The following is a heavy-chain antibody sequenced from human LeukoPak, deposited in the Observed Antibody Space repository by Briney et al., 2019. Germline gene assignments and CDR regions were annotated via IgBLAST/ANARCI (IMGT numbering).Heavy chain of an antibody. Sequence: ASVKVSCKASGYTFTSYGISWVRQAPGQGLEWMGWISAYNGNTNYAQKFQGRVTMTRDTSISTAYMELSRLRSDDTAVYYCARTRDTAMVTYASPFDYWGQGTLVTVSS. V-gene: IGHV1-18*01. CDR3: ARTRDTAMVTYASPFDY. CDR1: GYTFTSYG. CDR2: ISAYNGNT. J-gene: IGHJ4*02. D-gene: IGHD5-18*01.